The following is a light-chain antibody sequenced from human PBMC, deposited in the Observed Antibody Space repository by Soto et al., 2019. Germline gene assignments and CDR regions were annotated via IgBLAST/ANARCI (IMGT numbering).Light chain of an antibody. Sequence: DIVMTQSPATLSVSPVERATLSCRASQSISSDVAWYQQKPGQAPRLLIYGASSRATDIPDRFSGSGSGADFTLTISRLEPEDFGVYYCQQYGSSPITFGQGTRLEIK. CDR3: QQYGSSPIT. V-gene: IGKV3-20*01. CDR2: GAS. CDR1: QSISSD. J-gene: IGKJ5*01.